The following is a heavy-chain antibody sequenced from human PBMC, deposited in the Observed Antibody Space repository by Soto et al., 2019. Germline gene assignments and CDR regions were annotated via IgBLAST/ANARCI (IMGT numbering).Heavy chain of an antibody. CDR3: ASVGILNRPPDEIDY. V-gene: IGHV3-33*01. Sequence: PGGSLRLSCAASGFTFSSYGMHWVRQAPGKGLEWVAVIWYDGSNKYYADSVKGRFTISRDNSKNTLYMQMNSLRAEDTAVYYCASVGILNRPPDEIDYWGPVTLSTV. D-gene: IGHD3-9*01. CDR2: IWYDGSNK. CDR1: GFTFSSYG. J-gene: IGHJ4*01.